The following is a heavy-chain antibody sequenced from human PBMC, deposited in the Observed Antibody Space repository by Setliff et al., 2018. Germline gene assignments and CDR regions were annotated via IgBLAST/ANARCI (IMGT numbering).Heavy chain of an antibody. CDR1: GFTFRSYW. Sequence: HPGGSLRLSCAASGFTFRSYWMSWVRQAPGKGLEWVAKIKKDGSIKYYLDSVRGRFTISRDNAENSLTLQMNSLRVEDTAVYYCSRDLQGSGDCVDDYWGQGTLVTVSS. V-gene: IGHV3-7*01. D-gene: IGHD2-21*02. CDR3: SRDLQGSGDCVDDY. J-gene: IGHJ4*02. CDR2: IKKDGSIK.